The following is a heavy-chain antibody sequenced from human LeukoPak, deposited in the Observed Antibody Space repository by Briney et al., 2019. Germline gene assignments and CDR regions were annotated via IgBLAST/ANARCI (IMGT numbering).Heavy chain of an antibody. Sequence: GGSLRLSCAASGFTFSSYSMNWVRQAPGKGLEWVSSISSSSYIYYSDSVKGRFTISRDNAKNSLYLQMNSLRADDTAVYYCATRFLEWSMDVWGKGTTVTVSS. CDR3: ATRFLEWSMDV. CDR1: GFTFSSYS. CDR2: ISSSSYI. D-gene: IGHD3-3*01. J-gene: IGHJ6*04. V-gene: IGHV3-21*01.